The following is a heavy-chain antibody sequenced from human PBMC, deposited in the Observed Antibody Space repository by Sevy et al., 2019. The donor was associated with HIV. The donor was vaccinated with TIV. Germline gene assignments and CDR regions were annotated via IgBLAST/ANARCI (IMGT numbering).Heavy chain of an antibody. D-gene: IGHD3-3*01. V-gene: IGHV3-11*01. CDR3: ARDLHRGLSGSTSGY. Sequence: GGSLRLSCAASGFTFSDYYMSWILQAPGKGLEWVSYISSSGSNIYYADSVKGRFTVSRDNAKNSMYLQMNSLRAEDTALYYCARDLHRGLSGSTSGYWGQGTLVTVSS. J-gene: IGHJ4*02. CDR1: GFTFSDYY. CDR2: ISSSGSNI.